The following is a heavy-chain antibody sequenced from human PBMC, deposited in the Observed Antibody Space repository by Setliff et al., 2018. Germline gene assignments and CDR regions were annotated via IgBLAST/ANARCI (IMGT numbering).Heavy chain of an antibody. CDR1: GYTFSSYA. CDR3: ARASRFGTVKYRGDYYMDV. V-gene: IGHV7-4-1*02. D-gene: IGHD3-10*01. Sequence: ASVKVSCKASGYTFSSYAMGWMRQAPGQRLEWMGWINTNTGNPSHAQGFTGRFVFSLDTSVSTAYLQISSLKAEDTALYYCARASRFGTVKYRGDYYMDVWGKGTTVTVSS. CDR2: INTNTGNP. J-gene: IGHJ6*03.